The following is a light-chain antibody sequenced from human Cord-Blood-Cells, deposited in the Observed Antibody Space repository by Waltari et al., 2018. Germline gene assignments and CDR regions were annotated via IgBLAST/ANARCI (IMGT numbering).Light chain of an antibody. J-gene: IGKJ1*01. V-gene: IGKV3-11*01. CDR1: QSVTSY. Sequence: EIVLTQSPATLSLSPGESATLSGRASQSVTSYLAWDQQKPGQAPRLLIYDASNRATGIPARFSGSGSGTDFTLTISSLEPEDFAVYYCQQRSNWPWTFGQGTKVEIK. CDR2: DAS. CDR3: QQRSNWPWT.